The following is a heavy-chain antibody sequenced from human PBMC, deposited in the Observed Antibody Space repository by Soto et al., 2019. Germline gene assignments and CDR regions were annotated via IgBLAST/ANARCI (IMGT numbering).Heavy chain of an antibody. CDR2: INHSGST. V-gene: IGHV4-34*01. Sequence: SETLSLTCAVYGGSFSGYYWSWIRQPPGKGLDWIGEINHSGSTNYNPSLKSRVTISVDTSKDQFSLKLSSVTAADTAVYYCARGSRDIVVVPAETGYYMDVWGKGTTVTVSS. D-gene: IGHD2-2*01. CDR1: GGSFSGYY. CDR3: ARGSRDIVVVPAETGYYMDV. J-gene: IGHJ6*03.